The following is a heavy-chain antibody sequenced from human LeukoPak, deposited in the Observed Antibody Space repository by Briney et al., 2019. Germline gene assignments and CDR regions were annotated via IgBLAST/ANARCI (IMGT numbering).Heavy chain of an antibody. J-gene: IGHJ2*01. CDR1: GGSFGGYY. Sequence: SETLSLTCAVYGGSFGGYYWSWIRQPPGKGLEWIGEINHSGSTNYNPSLKSRVTISVDTSKNQFSLKLSSVTAADTAVYYCAREAAAAGTTYWYFDLWGRGTLVTVSS. CDR2: INHSGST. V-gene: IGHV4-34*01. CDR3: AREAAAAGTTYWYFDL. D-gene: IGHD6-13*01.